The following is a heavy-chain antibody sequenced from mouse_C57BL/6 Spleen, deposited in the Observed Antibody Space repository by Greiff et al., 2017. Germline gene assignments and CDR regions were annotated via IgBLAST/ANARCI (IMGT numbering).Heavy chain of an antibody. D-gene: IGHD1-1*01. Sequence: QVQLQQPGAELVKPGASVKMSCKASGYTFTSYWITWVKQRPGQGLEWIGDIYPGSGSTNYNEKFKGKATLTADKSSSTAYMQLSSLTSEDSAVYFCARCYYYGSSSYFDYWGQGTTLTVSS. V-gene: IGHV1-55*01. CDR2: IYPGSGST. J-gene: IGHJ2*01. CDR3: ARCYYYGSSSYFDY. CDR1: GYTFTSYW.